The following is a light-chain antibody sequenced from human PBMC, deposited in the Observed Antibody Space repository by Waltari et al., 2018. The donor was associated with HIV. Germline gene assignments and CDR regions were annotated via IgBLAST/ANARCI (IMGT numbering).Light chain of an antibody. Sequence: QSVLTQPPSVSGAPGQRVTISCTGSSSNIGAGYEVHWYQQLPGTAPKVFANDNPTRPSGVPDRFSGSKSGASASLCITGLQAEDEADYYCQSYDSSLRGVLFGGGTKLTVL. CDR2: DNP. V-gene: IGLV1-40*01. CDR3: QSYDSSLRGVL. J-gene: IGLJ2*01. CDR1: SSNIGAGYE.